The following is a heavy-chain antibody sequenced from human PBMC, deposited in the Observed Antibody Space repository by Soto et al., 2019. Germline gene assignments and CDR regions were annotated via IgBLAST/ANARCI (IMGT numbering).Heavy chain of an antibody. V-gene: IGHV1-18*01. D-gene: IGHD2-15*01. J-gene: IGHJ6*02. CDR3: ARFSGGSYNTYYFYYGMDV. Sequence: ASVKVSCKASGYTFTSYGISWVRQAPGQGLDWMGWISAYNGNTKYAQDLQGRVTMTTDTSASTAYMELRSLRSDDTAVYYCARFSGGSYNTYYFYYGMDVWGQGTTVTVSS. CDR2: ISAYNGNT. CDR1: GYTFTSYG.